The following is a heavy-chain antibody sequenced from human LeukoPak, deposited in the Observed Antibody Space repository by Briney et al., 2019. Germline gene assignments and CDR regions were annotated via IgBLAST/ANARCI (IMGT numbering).Heavy chain of an antibody. CDR1: GFTFSSYS. Sequence: GGSLRLSCAASGFTFSSYSMNWVRQAPGKGLEWVSSISSSSSYIYYADSVKGRFTISRDNAKNSLYLQMNSLRAEETAVYXXXXXXXGXKWYYMDVWGKGTTVTVSS. CDR2: ISSSSSYI. D-gene: IGHD2-8*01. CDR3: XXXXXGXKWYYMDV. V-gene: IGHV3-21*01. J-gene: IGHJ6*03.